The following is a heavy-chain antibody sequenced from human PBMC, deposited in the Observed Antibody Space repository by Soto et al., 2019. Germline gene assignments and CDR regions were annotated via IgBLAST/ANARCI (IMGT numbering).Heavy chain of an antibody. Sequence: ASVKVSCKASGYTFASYGISWVRQAPGRGLEWMGWISAYNGNTNYAQKLQGRVTMTTDTSTSTAYMELRSLRSDDTAVYYCATPLGYDSSGYYRSYYYGMDVWGQGXTVTVSS. CDR2: ISAYNGNT. CDR3: ATPLGYDSSGYYRSYYYGMDV. J-gene: IGHJ6*01. V-gene: IGHV1-18*01. D-gene: IGHD3-22*01. CDR1: GYTFASYG.